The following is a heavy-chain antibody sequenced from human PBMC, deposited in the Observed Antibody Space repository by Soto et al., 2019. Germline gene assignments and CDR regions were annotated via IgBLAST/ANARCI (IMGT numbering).Heavy chain of an antibody. D-gene: IGHD6-13*01. Sequence: GSRRLSCAASGLTFSSYSMNWVRQAPGKGLEWVSSTSSSSSYIYYADSVKGRFTISRDNAKNSLYLQMNSLRAEDTAVYYCARERGGSSSWPFDYWGQGTLVTVSS. CDR2: TSSSSSYI. J-gene: IGHJ4*02. V-gene: IGHV3-21*01. CDR3: ARERGGSSSWPFDY. CDR1: GLTFSSYS.